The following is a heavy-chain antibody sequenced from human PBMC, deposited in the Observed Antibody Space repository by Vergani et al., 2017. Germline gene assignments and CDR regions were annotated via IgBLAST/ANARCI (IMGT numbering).Heavy chain of an antibody. J-gene: IGHJ6*03. CDR3: ATYSGSYLYYYYYYMDV. CDR1: GFTFSSYA. V-gene: IGHV3-30-3*01. CDR2: ISYDGSNK. Sequence: QVQLVESGGGVVQPGRSLRLSCAASGFTFSSYAMHWVRQAPGKGLEWVAIISYDGSNKYYADSVKGRFTISRDNSKNTLYLQMNSLSAEDTAVYYCATYSGSYLYYYYYYMDVWGKGTTVTVSS. D-gene: IGHD1-26*01.